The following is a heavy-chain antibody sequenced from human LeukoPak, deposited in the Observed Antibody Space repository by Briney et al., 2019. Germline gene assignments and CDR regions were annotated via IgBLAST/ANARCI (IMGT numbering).Heavy chain of an antibody. CDR3: AREGRYRYGYNEYHSYMDI. CDR1: GGSISSYY. V-gene: IGHV4-59*01. J-gene: IGHJ6*03. D-gene: IGHD5-24*01. CDR2: IYYSGST. Sequence: SETLSLTCTVSGGSISSYYWTWIRQPPGKGLEWIGYIYYSGSTNYNPSLKSRVTISVDTSKNQFSLKLSSVTAAETAVYYCAREGRYRYGYNEYHSYMDIWGKGTTVTVSS.